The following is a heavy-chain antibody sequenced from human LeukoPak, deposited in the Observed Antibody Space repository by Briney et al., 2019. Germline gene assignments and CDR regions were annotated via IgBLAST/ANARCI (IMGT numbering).Heavy chain of an antibody. CDR2: ISSSSSYI. J-gene: IGHJ6*03. D-gene: IGHD3-3*01. V-gene: IGHV3-21*01. CDR3: ARGPDFWSGYYYYYYYYMDV. CDR1: GFTFSSYS. Sequence: GGSLRLSCAASGFTFSSYSMNWVRQAPGKGLEWVSSISSSSSYIYYADSVKGRFTISRDNAKNSLYLQMNSLRAKDTAVYYCARGPDFWSGYYYYYYYYMDVWGKGTTVTVSS.